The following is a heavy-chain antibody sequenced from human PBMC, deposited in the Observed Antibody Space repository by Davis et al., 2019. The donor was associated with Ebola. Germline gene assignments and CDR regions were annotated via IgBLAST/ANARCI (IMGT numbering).Heavy chain of an antibody. D-gene: IGHD3-9*01. CDR3: ARDNWHYDILTGYSRDAFDI. J-gene: IGHJ3*02. CDR1: GFTFSSYW. CDR2: IKQDGSEK. Sequence: GESLKISCAASGFTFSSYWMSWVRQAPGKGLEWVANIKQDGSEKYYVDSVKGRFTISRDNAKNSLYLQMNSLRAEDTAVYYCARDNWHYDILTGYSRDAFDIWGQGTMVTVSS. V-gene: IGHV3-7*01.